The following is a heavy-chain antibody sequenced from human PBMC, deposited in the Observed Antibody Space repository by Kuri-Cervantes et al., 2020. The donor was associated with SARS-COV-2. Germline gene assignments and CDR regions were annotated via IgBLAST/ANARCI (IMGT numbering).Heavy chain of an antibody. D-gene: IGHD3-22*01. CDR1: GDSISRGYY. CDR2: IYHSGST. Sequence: SETGSLTGAGCGDSISRGYYWGWIRQPPGKGLEWIGSIYHSGSTYYNPSLKSRVTISVDTSKNQFSLKLSSVTAADTAVYYCARGRVDVTMIVVVFTAAMYYFDYWGQGTLVTVSS. CDR3: ARGRVDVTMIVVVFTAAMYYFDY. V-gene: IGHV4-38-2*01. J-gene: IGHJ4*02.